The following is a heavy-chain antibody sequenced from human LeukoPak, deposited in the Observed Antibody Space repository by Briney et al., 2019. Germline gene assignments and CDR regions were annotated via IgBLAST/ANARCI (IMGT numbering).Heavy chain of an antibody. J-gene: IGHJ4*02. CDR1: GFTVSSNY. Sequence: GGSLRLSCAASGFTVSSNYMSWVRQAPGKGLEWVSIIYSGGSTYYADSVKGRFTISRDNSKSTLYFQMNSLRAEDTAVYYCARDLLGWYYFDYWGQGTLVTVSS. V-gene: IGHV3-53*01. D-gene: IGHD6-19*01. CDR2: IYSGGST. CDR3: ARDLLGWYYFDY.